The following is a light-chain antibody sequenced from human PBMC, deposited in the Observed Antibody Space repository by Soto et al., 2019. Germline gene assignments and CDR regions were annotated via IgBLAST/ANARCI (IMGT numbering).Light chain of an antibody. CDR1: QSLRSSY. CDR2: GAS. Sequence: DIVLTQSPVTLSLSPGERATLSCRASQSLRSSYLAWYQQKPGQAPRLLMYGASNRATGFPDRFSGSGSGTDFTLTISRLEPEDFAVYYCHCQQFDNSPLYTFGQGTTLEIK. J-gene: IGKJ2*01. V-gene: IGKV3-20*01. CDR3: QQFDNSPLYT.